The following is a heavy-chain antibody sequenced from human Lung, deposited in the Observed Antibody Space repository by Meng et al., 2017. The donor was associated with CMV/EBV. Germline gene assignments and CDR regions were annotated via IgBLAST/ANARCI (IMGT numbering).Heavy chain of an antibody. CDR3: ARGGALSELGAFRGSFDY. D-gene: IGHD1-7*01. J-gene: IGHJ4*02. Sequence: GGSXRLXCAASGFTFSSYAMHWVRQAPGKGLEWVTVISYNGGNKYYADSVKGRFTVSRDNSKNTLYLQMNSLRTEDTAVYYCARGGALSELGAFRGSFDYWXQGTXVTVDS. V-gene: IGHV3-30-3*01. CDR1: GFTFSSYA. CDR2: ISYNGGNK.